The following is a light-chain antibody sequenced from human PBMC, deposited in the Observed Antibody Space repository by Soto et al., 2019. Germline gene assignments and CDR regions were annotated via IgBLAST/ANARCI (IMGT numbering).Light chain of an antibody. CDR3: SSYTTSNTPVV. Sequence: QSALTQPASVSGSPGQSITISCTGTSSDVGAYDYVSWYQQHPGKAPKLMIYEVSNRPSGVSNRFSGSKSGNTASLTISGLQAEDEADYYCSSYTTSNTPVVIGGGTKLT. V-gene: IGLV2-14*01. CDR2: EVS. CDR1: SSDVGAYDY. J-gene: IGLJ2*01.